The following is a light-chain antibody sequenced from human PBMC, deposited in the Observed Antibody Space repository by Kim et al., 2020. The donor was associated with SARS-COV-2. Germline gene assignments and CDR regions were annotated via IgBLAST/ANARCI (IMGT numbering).Light chain of an antibody. CDR1: QSVSSSY. Sequence: PGERATLSCRASQSVSSSYLALYQQKPGQAPRLLIYGASSRATGIPDRFSGSGSGTDFTLTISRLEPEDFAVYYCQQYGSSPPRYTFGQGTKLEIK. CDR2: GAS. J-gene: IGKJ2*01. V-gene: IGKV3-20*01. CDR3: QQYGSSPPRYT.